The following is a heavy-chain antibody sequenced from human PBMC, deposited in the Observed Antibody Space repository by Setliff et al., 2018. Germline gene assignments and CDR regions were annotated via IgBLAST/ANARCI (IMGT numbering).Heavy chain of an antibody. CDR1: GATFSSYG. CDR2: TIPMFGTT. J-gene: IGHJ3*02. Sequence: ASVKVSCKASGATFSSYGISWVRQAPGQGLEWMGGTIPMFGTTEYAQKFQGRLTIITDESTNTAFMQLRSLRSDDTAVYYCARDLDYQYYYETSGRDAFDIWGLGTMVTVSS. CDR3: ARDLDYQYYYETSGRDAFDI. D-gene: IGHD3-22*01. V-gene: IGHV1-69*05.